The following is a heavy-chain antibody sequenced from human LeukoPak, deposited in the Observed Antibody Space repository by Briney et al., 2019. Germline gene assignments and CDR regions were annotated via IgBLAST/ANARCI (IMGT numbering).Heavy chain of an antibody. CDR2: INPSGGNT. V-gene: IGHV1-46*01. D-gene: IGHD1-26*01. J-gene: IGHJ4*02. CDR1: GYTFTSYY. CDR3: ARGSGTYSSFDY. Sequence: GASVKVSCKASGYTFTSYYMHWVRQAPGQGLEWMGIINPSGGNTLYAQKFQGRVTMTRDMSTSTVYMELSSLSSEDTAVYYCARGSGTYSSFDYWGQGTLVTVSS.